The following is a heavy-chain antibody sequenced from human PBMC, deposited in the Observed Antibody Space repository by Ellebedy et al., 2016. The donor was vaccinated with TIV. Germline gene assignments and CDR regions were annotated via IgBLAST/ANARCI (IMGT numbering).Heavy chain of an antibody. CDR3: ARNNWNDPGWFDP. J-gene: IGHJ5*02. D-gene: IGHD1-20*01. CDR2: IIPIYGTS. CDR1: GGPFSSFS. Sequence: AASVKVSCKASGGPFSSFSMSWVRQAPGQGLEWMGGIIPIYGTSNYAQKFQGRVTITADESTSTAYMELSSLRSEDTAVYYCARNNWNDPGWFDPWGQGTLVTVSS. V-gene: IGHV1-69*13.